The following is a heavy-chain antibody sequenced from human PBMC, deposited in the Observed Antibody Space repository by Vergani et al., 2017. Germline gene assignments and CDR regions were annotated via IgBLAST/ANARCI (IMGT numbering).Heavy chain of an antibody. J-gene: IGHJ4*02. V-gene: IGHV1-46*01. D-gene: IGHD3-3*01. CDR3: AREERYEFWSGYYPYRAQSGCFDY. CDR1: GYTFTSYY. Sequence: QVQLVQSGAEVKKPGASVKVSCKASGYTFTSYYMHWVRQAPGQGLEWMGIINPSGGSTSYAQKFQGRVTMTRDTSTSTVYMELSSLRSEDTAVYYCAREERYEFWSGYYPYRAQSGCFDYWGQGTLVTVSS. CDR2: INPSGGST.